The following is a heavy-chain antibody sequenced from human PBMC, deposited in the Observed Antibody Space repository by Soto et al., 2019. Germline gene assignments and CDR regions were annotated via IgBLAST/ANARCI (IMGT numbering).Heavy chain of an antibody. Sequence: QVQLVESGGGVVQPGRSLRLSCAASGFTFSSYGMHWVRQAPGKGLEWVAVISYDGSNKYYADSVKGRFTISRDNSKNTLYLQMNSLRAEDTAVYYCAKDTILEAVGGIVSRGMDVWGQGTTVTVSS. CDR2: ISYDGSNK. CDR3: AKDTILEAVGGIVSRGMDV. V-gene: IGHV3-30*18. J-gene: IGHJ6*02. CDR1: GFTFSSYG. D-gene: IGHD6-19*01.